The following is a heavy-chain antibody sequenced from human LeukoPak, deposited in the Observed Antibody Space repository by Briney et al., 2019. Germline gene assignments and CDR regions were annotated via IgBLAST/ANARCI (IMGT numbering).Heavy chain of an antibody. CDR2: INHSGST. V-gene: IGHV4-34*01. J-gene: IGHJ4*02. CDR1: GGSFSGNY. D-gene: IGHD3-10*01. CDR3: AILLWFGEPKGWDY. Sequence: PSETLSLTCAVHGGSFSGNYWNWIRQPPGKGLEWIGEINHSGSTYYNPSLKSRVTISVDTSKNQFSLKLSSVTAADTAVYYCAILLWFGEPKGWDYWGQGTLVTVSS.